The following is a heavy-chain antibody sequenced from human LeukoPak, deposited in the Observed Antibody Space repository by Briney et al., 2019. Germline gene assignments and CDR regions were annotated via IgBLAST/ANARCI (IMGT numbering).Heavy chain of an antibody. V-gene: IGHV4-59*12. CDR1: GGSISSYY. CDR2: IYYTGST. J-gene: IGHJ5*02. CDR3: ARDGGTYCSGGSCYQYNWFDP. D-gene: IGHD2-15*01. Sequence: SETLSLTCTVSGGSISSYYWSWIRQPPGKGLEWIGYIYYTGSTNYNPSLKSRVTISVDTSKNQFSLKLSSVTAADTAVYYCARDGGTYCSGGSCYQYNWFDPWGQGTLVTVSS.